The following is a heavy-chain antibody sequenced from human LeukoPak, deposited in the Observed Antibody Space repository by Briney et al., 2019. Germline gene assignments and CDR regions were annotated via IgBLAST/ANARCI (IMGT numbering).Heavy chain of an antibody. V-gene: IGHV3-7*03. D-gene: IGHD1-20*01. CDR3: AGGDNWNDDFDY. CDR2: IKQDGREK. J-gene: IGHJ4*02. Sequence: GGSLRLSCAASGFTFSSYWMSWVRQAPGKGLEWVANIKQDGREKYYVDSVKGRFTISRDNAKNPLYLQMNSLRAEDTAVYYCAGGDNWNDDFDYWGQGTLVTVSS. CDR1: GFTFSSYW.